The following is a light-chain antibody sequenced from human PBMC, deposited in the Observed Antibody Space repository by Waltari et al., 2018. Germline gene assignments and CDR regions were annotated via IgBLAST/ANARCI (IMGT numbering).Light chain of an antibody. Sequence: EIVMTQSPATLCVSAGETATLPCRASQSVGGNLAWYQQKPGQAPRLLIYAASTRATGIPGRFSGSGSGTEFTLTISSLQSEDFAIYYCQQYNNWPSQDAFGQGTKLEIK. J-gene: IGKJ2*01. CDR1: QSVGGN. CDR2: AAS. CDR3: QQYNNWPSQDA. V-gene: IGKV3-15*01.